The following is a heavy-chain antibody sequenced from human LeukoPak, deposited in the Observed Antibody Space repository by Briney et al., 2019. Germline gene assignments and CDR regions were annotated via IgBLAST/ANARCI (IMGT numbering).Heavy chain of an antibody. Sequence: SGPTLVKPTQTLTLTCTFSGFSLSTSGVGVGWIRQPPGKALEWLALIYWDDDKRYSPSLKSRLTITKDTSKNQVVLTMTNMDPVDTATYYCAHSPGRWLQFESAFDYWGQGTLVTVSS. CDR3: AHSPGRWLQFESAFDY. D-gene: IGHD5-24*01. CDR1: GFSLSTSGVG. J-gene: IGHJ4*02. CDR2: IYWDDDK. V-gene: IGHV2-5*02.